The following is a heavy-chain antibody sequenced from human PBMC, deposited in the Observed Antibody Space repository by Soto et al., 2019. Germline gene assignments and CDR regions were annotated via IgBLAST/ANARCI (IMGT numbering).Heavy chain of an antibody. CDR3: ARLLGAPHWFDP. CDR1: GSTFTSYV. CDR2: ISAYNGKP. J-gene: IGHJ5*02. Sequence: QVQLVQSAAEVKKPGASVKVSCQASGSTFTSYVISGVRKAPGQGLECMGWISAYNGKPNYDQKLQGRVTMTTDTYTSTAYMELRSLRADDTALYYCARLLGAPHWFDPWGQGTLVTVSS. D-gene: IGHD3-10*01. V-gene: IGHV1-18*01.